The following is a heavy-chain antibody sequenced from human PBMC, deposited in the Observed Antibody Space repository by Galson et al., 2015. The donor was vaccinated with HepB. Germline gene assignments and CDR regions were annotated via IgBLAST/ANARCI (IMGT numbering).Heavy chain of an antibody. CDR1: GFTLGHYW. Sequence: SLRLSCATSGFTLGHYWIHWVRQAPGKGLVWASGINNDGDTTTYADSVKGRFTISRDNAKNTVFLQMSSLGVEDTAVYYCAREGGSSSWTYYFDYWGQGTLVTVSS. V-gene: IGHV3-74*01. CDR3: AREGGSSSWTYYFDY. CDR2: INNDGDTT. J-gene: IGHJ4*02. D-gene: IGHD6-13*01.